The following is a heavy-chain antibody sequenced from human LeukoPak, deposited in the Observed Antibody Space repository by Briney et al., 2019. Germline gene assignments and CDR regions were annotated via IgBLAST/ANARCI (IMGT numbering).Heavy chain of an antibody. V-gene: IGHV1-46*01. CDR2: INPSGGST. CDR3: ARVVTDNSAEGNYFDY. CDR1: GYTFTNYY. Sequence: ASVKVSCKASGYTFTNYYMHWVRQAPGQGLEWRGIINPSGGSTSYAQKFQGRVTMTRDTSTSTVYMELSSLRSEDTAVYYCARVVTDNSAEGNYFDYWGQGTLVTVSS. J-gene: IGHJ4*02. D-gene: IGHD3-22*01.